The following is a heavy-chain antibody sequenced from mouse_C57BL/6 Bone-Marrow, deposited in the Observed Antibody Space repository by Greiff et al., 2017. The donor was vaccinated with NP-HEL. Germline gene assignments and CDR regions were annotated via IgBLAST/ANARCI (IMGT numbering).Heavy chain of an antibody. J-gene: IGHJ2*01. CDR1: GYTFTSYG. CDR3: AREAY. Sequence: VQRVESGAELVRPGASVKLSCKASGYTFTSYGISWVKQRTGQGLEWIGEIYPRSGNTYYNEKFKGKATLTADQSSSTAYMELRSLTSEDSAVYFCAREAYWGQGTALTVSA. V-gene: IGHV1-81*01. CDR2: IYPRSGNT.